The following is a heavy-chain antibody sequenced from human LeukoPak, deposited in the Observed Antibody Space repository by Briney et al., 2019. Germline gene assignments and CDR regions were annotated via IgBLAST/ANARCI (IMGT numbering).Heavy chain of an antibody. D-gene: IGHD3-22*01. V-gene: IGHV4-31*03. CDR2: IYYSGTT. CDR1: GGSISRGGYY. J-gene: IGHJ4*02. CDR3: ARAQYYHDSSGYYPYYFDY. Sequence: PSQTLSLTCTVSGGSISRGGYYWSWIRQHPGKGLEWIGYIYYSGTTYYNPSLKSRVTISVDTSKNQFSLKLSSVTAADTGVYYCARAQYYHDSSGYYPYYFDYWGQGTLVTVSS.